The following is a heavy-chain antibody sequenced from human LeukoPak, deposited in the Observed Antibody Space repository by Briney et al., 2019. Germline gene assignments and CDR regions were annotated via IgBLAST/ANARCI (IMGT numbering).Heavy chain of an antibody. Sequence: SETLSLTCAVYGGSFSGYYWSWIRQPPGKGLEWIVEINHSGSTNYNPSLKSRVTISVDTSKNQFSLKLSSVTAADTAVYYCARGRSQFQHWGQGTLVTVSS. J-gene: IGHJ1*01. CDR1: GGSFSGYY. CDR2: INHSGST. CDR3: ARGRSQFQH. V-gene: IGHV4-34*01.